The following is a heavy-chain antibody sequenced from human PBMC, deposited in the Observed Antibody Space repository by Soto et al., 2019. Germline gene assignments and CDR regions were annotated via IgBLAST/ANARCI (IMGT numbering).Heavy chain of an antibody. CDR1: GYSFTSYW. CDR2: IYPGDSDT. CDR3: ARGGRLAYCGGDCYSSFDY. Sequence: HGESLKISCKGSGYSFTSYWIGWVRQMPGKGLEWMGIIYPGDSDTRYSPSFQGQVTISADKSISTAYLQWSSLKASDTAMYYCARGGRLAYCGGDCYSSFDYWGQGTLVTVSS. V-gene: IGHV5-51*01. J-gene: IGHJ4*02. D-gene: IGHD2-21*02.